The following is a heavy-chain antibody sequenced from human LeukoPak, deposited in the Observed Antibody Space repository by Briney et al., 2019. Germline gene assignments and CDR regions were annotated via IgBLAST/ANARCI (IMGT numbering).Heavy chain of an antibody. CDR1: GYTFTSYG. J-gene: IGHJ4*02. D-gene: IGHD3-3*01. CDR2: ISAYNGNT. CDR3: ARSVEYYDFWSGYFDY. Sequence: GASVKVSCKASGYTFTSYGISWVRQAPGQGLEWMGWISAYNGNTNYAQKLQGRVTMTTDTSTSTAYMGLRSLRSDDTAVYYCARSVEYYDFWSGYFDYWGQGTLVTVSS. V-gene: IGHV1-18*01.